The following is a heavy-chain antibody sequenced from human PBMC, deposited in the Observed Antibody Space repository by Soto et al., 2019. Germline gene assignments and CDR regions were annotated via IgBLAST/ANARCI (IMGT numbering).Heavy chain of an antibody. V-gene: IGHV1-2*02. CDR3: PRQTGTSDDH. J-gene: IGHJ5*02. D-gene: IGHD3-9*01. CDR1: GYTFTGHF. CDR2: INPNSGET. Sequence: ASVKVSCKTSGYTFTGHFMHWVRQAPGQGHEWMGWINPNSGETRYVQKFQGRVTMTRDTPISTSYMKLSSLRPHDPAMYSCPRQTGTSDDHWGQGTLVTVSS.